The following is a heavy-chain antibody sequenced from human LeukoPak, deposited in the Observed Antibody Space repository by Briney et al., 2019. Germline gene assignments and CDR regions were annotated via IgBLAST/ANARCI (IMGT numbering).Heavy chain of an antibody. CDR2: IYSGGST. Sequence: GGSLRLSCAASGFTVSINYMSWVRQAPGKGLEWVSVIYSGGSTYYADPVKGRFTISRDNSKNTLYLQMNSLRAEDTAVYYCARDVREELPGRYWGQGTLVTVSS. D-gene: IGHD1-7*01. CDR1: GFTVSINY. CDR3: ARDVREELPGRY. J-gene: IGHJ4*02. V-gene: IGHV3-66*02.